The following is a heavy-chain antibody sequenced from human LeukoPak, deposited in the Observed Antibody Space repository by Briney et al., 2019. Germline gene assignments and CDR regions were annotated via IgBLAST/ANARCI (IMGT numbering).Heavy chain of an antibody. CDR3: ARIGGYNWNEGYFDY. J-gene: IGHJ4*02. Sequence: SETLSLTCTVSGGSISSYYWSWIRQPPGKGLEWIGYIYYSGSTNYNPSLKSRVTMSVDTSKNQFSLKLSSVTAADTAVYYCARIGGYNWNEGYFDYWGQGTLVTVSS. D-gene: IGHD1-1*01. CDR2: IYYSGST. V-gene: IGHV4-59*01. CDR1: GGSISSYY.